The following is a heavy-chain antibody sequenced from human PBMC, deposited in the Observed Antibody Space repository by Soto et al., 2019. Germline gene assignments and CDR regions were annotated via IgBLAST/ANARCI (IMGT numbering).Heavy chain of an antibody. Sequence: QVQLKESGPGLVKPSQTLSLTCTVSGGSISSGGQYWSWIRQHPGKGLEWIGYIYDSGSTYYNPSLRSRVTISVDTSKKQFSLKLRSVTAADTAMYYCARDAAEYYFDYWGQGTLVTVSS. CDR1: GGSISSGGQY. J-gene: IGHJ4*02. D-gene: IGHD6-25*01. CDR3: ARDAAEYYFDY. CDR2: IYDSGST. V-gene: IGHV4-31*03.